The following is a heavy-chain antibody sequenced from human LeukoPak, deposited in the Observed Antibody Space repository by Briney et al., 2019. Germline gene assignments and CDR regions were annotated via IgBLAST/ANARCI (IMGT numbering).Heavy chain of an antibody. CDR2: ISYDGSNK. D-gene: IGHD4-17*01. CDR3: ARDPTYGDYGGGFS. Sequence: PGGSLRLSCAASGFTFSSYAMPWVRQAPGKGLEWVAVISYDGSNKYYADSVKGRFTISRDNSKNTLYLQMNSLRAEDTAVYYCARDPTYGDYGGGFSWGQGTLVTVSS. V-gene: IGHV3-30-3*01. J-gene: IGHJ4*02. CDR1: GFTFSSYA.